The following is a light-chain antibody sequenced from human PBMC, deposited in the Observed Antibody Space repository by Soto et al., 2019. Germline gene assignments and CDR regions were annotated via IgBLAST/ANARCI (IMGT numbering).Light chain of an antibody. CDR3: CSYAGSSTRVV. CDR2: EGS. CDR1: SSDVGSYNL. J-gene: IGLJ2*01. V-gene: IGLV2-23*01. Sequence: QSVLTQPASVSGSPGQSITISCTGTSSDVGSYNLVSWYQQHPGKAPKLMMYEGSKRPSGVSNRFSGSKSGNTASLTISGLQAEDEADYYCCSYAGSSTRVVFGGGTKLTVL.